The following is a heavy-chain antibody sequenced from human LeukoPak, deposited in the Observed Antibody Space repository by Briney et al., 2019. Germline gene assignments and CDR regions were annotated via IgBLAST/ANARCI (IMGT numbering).Heavy chain of an antibody. CDR2: INHSGST. CDR1: GGSFSGYY. CDR3: ARHRDALLGAFDI. Sequence: SETLSLTCAVYGGSFSGYYWSWIRQPPGKGLEWIGEINHSGSTNYNPSLKSRVTISVDTSKNQFSLKLSSVTAADTAVYYCARHRDALLGAFDIWGQGTMVTVSS. D-gene: IGHD3-16*01. J-gene: IGHJ3*02. V-gene: IGHV4-34*01.